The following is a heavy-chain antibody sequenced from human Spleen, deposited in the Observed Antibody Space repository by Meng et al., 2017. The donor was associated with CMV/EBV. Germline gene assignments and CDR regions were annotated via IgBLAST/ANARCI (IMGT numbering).Heavy chain of an antibody. Sequence: GGSLRLSCAATGFTFSTYWMTWVRQTPGKRLEWVANIKRDGSEKYYVDSVRGRFTISRDNAKNSLYLQMNSLRTDDTAVYYCARKVRFDPWGQGTLVTVSS. CDR1: GFTFSTYW. CDR2: IKRDGSEK. D-gene: IGHD2-21*01. V-gene: IGHV3-7*01. CDR3: ARKVRFDP. J-gene: IGHJ5*02.